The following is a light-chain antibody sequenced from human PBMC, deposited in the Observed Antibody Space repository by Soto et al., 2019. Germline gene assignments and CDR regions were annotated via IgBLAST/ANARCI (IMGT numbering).Light chain of an antibody. V-gene: IGKV3-15*01. CDR1: DSININ. Sequence: MSQSEDTLAVSKGETVTLPCRASDSININLAWYQQKPGQAPRLLIYGASTRATGLPARFSGSGSGTDFTVIIRSLQSEDSAVYYCQLYDNCPVTFGQGTRLEIK. J-gene: IGKJ5*01. CDR3: QLYDNCPVT. CDR2: GAS.